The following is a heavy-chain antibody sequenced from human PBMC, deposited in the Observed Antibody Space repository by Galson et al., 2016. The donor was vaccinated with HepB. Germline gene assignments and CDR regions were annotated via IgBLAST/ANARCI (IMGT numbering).Heavy chain of an antibody. CDR3: AKEEMTTVTRFEH. D-gene: IGHD4-17*01. J-gene: IGHJ4*02. CDR2: IRGSGGTT. CDR1: GLSFSSYA. Sequence: SLRLSCAASGLSFSSYAMSWVRQAPGKGLEWVSAIRGSGGTTYYADSVKGRFTISRDNSKNTLYLQMNSLRDEDTAIYYCAKEEMTTVTRFEHWGQGTLVTVSP. V-gene: IGHV3-23*01.